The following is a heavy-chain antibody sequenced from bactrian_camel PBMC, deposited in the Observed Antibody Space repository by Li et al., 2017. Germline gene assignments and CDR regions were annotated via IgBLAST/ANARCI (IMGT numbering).Heavy chain of an antibody. CDR3: AARRWGWWCGGRWTGRSIYEY. J-gene: IGHJ4*01. CDR2: IDRDGAT. D-gene: IGHD6*01. Sequence: VESGGGSVQIGGSLRLSCTVSGLPFSSYCVGWYRQAPGREREGVAAIDRDGATTYGWRVEGRLTVSQDDAKNTLYLHMNTLKPEDTAMYYCAARRWGWWCGGRWTGRSIYEYWGQGTQVTVS. V-gene: IGHV3S53*01. CDR1: GLPFSSYC.